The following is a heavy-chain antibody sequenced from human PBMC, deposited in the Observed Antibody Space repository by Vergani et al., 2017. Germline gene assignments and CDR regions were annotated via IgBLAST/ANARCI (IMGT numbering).Heavy chain of an antibody. D-gene: IGHD2-15*01. CDR3: ARVGGYCSGGSCYLG. V-gene: IGHV3-48*01. Sequence: EVQLVESGGGLVQPGGSLRLSCAASGFTFSSYSMTWFRQAPGKGLEWVSYISSSSSTIYYADSVKGRFTISRDNAKNSLYLQMNSLRAEDTAVYYCARVGGYCSGGSCYLGWGQGTLVTVSS. J-gene: IGHJ4*02. CDR2: ISSSSSTI. CDR1: GFTFSSYS.